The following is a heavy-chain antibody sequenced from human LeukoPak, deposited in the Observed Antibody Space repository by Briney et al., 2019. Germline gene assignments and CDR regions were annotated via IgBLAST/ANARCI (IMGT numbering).Heavy chain of an antibody. J-gene: IGHJ4*02. V-gene: IGHV3-30*18. CDR3: AKDQQGYDSPYPDY. D-gene: IGHD5-12*01. Sequence: QPGRSLRLSCAASGFTFSSYGMHWVRQAPGKGLEWVAVISYDGSNKYYADSVKGRFTISRDNSKNTLYLQMNSLRAEDTAVYYCAKDQQGYDSPYPDYWGQGTLVTVSS. CDR1: GFTFSSYG. CDR2: ISYDGSNK.